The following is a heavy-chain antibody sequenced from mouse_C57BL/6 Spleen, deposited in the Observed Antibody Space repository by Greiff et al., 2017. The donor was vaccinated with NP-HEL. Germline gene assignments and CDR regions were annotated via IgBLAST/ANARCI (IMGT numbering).Heavy chain of an antibody. V-gene: IGHV1-64*01. CDR1: GYTFTSYW. J-gene: IGHJ4*01. D-gene: IGHD2-5*01. CDR2: IHPNSGST. Sequence: QVQLKQPGAELVKPGASVKLSCKASGYTFTSYWMHWVKQRPGQGLEWIGMIHPNSGSTNYNEKFKSKATLTVDKSSSTAYMQLSSLTSEDSAVYYCASPSNYPYAMDYWGQGTSVTVSS. CDR3: ASPSNYPYAMDY.